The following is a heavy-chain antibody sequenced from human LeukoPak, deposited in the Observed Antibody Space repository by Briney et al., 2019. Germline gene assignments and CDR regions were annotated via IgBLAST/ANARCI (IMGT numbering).Heavy chain of an antibody. CDR2: VYSGGIT. CDR1: GFTFGDYA. D-gene: IGHD6-19*01. Sequence: GGSLRLSCTASGFTFGDYAMSWVRQAPGKGLEWVSVVYSGGITYYADSVKGRFTISRDNSKNTLYPQMNSLRADDTAVYYCASRAVAGTDWGQGTLVTVSS. J-gene: IGHJ4*02. V-gene: IGHV3-53*01. CDR3: ASRAVAGTD.